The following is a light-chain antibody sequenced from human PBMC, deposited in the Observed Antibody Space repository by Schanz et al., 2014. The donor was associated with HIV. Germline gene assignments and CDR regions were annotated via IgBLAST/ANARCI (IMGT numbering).Light chain of an antibody. CDR2: SNS. CDR3: AAWDDSLNGVV. Sequence: QSVLTQPPSASGAPGQRVTISCSGSSSNIRNNTVTWYQQPPGTAPKLLIYSNSRRPSGVPDRFSGSKSGTSASLAISGLQSADEAEYYCAAWDDSLNGVVFGGGTKLTVL. V-gene: IGLV1-44*01. J-gene: IGLJ2*01. CDR1: SSNIRNNT.